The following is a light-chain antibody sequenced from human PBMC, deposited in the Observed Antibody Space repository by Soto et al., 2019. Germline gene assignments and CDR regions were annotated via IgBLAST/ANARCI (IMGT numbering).Light chain of an antibody. J-gene: IGKJ1*01. V-gene: IGKV1-5*01. Sequence: DIQMTQAPSTLSASIGDRVIITCRASQSISHWLAWYQQKPGKAPKLLISDASILESGVPSRFSGSTSGTEFNLTISSLQPDDFATYYCQQYHTYRTFGQGTKVEIK. CDR3: QQYHTYRT. CDR2: DAS. CDR1: QSISHW.